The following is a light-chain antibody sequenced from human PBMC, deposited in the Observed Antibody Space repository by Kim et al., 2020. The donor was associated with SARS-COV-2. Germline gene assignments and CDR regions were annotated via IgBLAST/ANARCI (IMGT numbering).Light chain of an antibody. Sequence: EVVLTQSPAIVYVPPGGRATLSCRASERIGNTIAWYQQRSGQPPRLLIYRASTRATGIPARFSGSGSGTDFTLTIGGLQSEDFAVYHCQLYGDWPPLTFGGGTKVDIK. V-gene: IGKV3D-15*01. J-gene: IGKJ4*01. CDR1: ERIGNT. CDR2: RAS. CDR3: QLYGDWPPLT.